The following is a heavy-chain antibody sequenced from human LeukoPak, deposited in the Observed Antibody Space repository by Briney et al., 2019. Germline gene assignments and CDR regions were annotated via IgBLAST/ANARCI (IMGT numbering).Heavy chain of an antibody. CDR3: ARLLRYILTGYYYYGMDV. CDR1: GFTFSSYA. J-gene: IGHJ6*02. Sequence: GGSLRLSCAASGFTFSSYAMSWVRQAPGKGLEWVSSISSSSSYIYYADSVKGRFTISRDNAKNSLYLQMNSLRAEDTAVYYCARLLRYILTGYYYYGMDVWGQGTTVTVSS. CDR2: ISSSSSYI. V-gene: IGHV3-21*01. D-gene: IGHD3-9*01.